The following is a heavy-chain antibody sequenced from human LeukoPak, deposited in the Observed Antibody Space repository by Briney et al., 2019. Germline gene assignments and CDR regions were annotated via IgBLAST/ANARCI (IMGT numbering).Heavy chain of an antibody. D-gene: IGHD6-19*01. CDR1: GFTFSSYA. V-gene: IGHV3-30*04. Sequence: GRSLRLSCAASGFTFSSYAMHWVRQAPGKGLEWVAVISYDGSNKYYADSVKGRFTISRDNSKNTLYLQMNSLRAEDTAVYYCARGEAVAELIFDYWGQGTLATVSS. CDR2: ISYDGSNK. CDR3: ARGEAVAELIFDY. J-gene: IGHJ4*02.